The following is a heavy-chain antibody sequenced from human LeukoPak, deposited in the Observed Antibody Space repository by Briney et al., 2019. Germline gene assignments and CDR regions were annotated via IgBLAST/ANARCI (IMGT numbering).Heavy chain of an antibody. CDR1: GGSISSGGYY. V-gene: IGHV4-61*08. CDR2: IYYSGST. D-gene: IGHD6-13*01. J-gene: IGHJ4*02. CDR3: ARAKTNSSSWYFDY. Sequence: SSETLSLTCTVSGGSISSGGYYWSWIRQPPGKGLEWIGYIYYSGSTNYNPSLKSRVTISVDTSKNQFSLKLSSVTAADTAVYYCARAKTNSSSWYFDYWGQGTLVTVSS.